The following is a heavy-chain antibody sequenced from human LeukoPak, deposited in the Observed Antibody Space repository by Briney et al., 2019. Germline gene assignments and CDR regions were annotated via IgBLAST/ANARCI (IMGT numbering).Heavy chain of an antibody. V-gene: IGHV4-39*01. CDR3: ARQKTGIHFDY. Sequence: PSETLSLTCTVSGGSINSSSYFWGWIRQPPGKGLEWIGSIYYSGSTYYDPSLKSRVTISADMSKNQFSLKLRSVTAADSAVYYCARQKTGIHFDYWGQGTLVTVSS. D-gene: IGHD1-1*01. CDR1: GGSINSSSYF. CDR2: IYYSGST. J-gene: IGHJ4*02.